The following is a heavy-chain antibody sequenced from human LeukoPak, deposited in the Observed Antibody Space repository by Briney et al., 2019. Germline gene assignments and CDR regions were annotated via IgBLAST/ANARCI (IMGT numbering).Heavy chain of an antibody. CDR2: IKSKSDGGTT. CDR3: TSGGDCRTTSCYSD. V-gene: IGHV3-15*01. CDR1: GFSFSNVW. J-gene: IGHJ4*02. Sequence: GGSLRLSCAASGFSFSNVWMSWVRQAPGKGLEWVGRIKSKSDGGTTDYAAPVKGRFAISRDDSKNTLYLQMNSLKTEDTAVYYCTSGGDCRTTSCYSDWGQGTLVTVSS. D-gene: IGHD2-2*03.